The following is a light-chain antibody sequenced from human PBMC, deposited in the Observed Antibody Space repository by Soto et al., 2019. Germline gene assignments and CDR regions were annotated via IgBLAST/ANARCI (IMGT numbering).Light chain of an antibody. CDR2: GAF. V-gene: IGKV3-20*01. J-gene: IGKJ2*01. CDR3: QQYGSSPYN. CDR1: QPITSDY. Sequence: EIVLTQSPGTLSLSPGERATLSCGTSQPITSDYLAWYQQKPGQAPRLLMYGAFKRATGIPARFSGSGSGTDFTLTISRLEPEDVAVYYCQQYGSSPYNFGQGTKLEI.